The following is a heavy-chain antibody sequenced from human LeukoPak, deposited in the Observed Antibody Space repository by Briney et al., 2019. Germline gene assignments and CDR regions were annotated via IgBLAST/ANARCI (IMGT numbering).Heavy chain of an antibody. V-gene: IGHV1-46*01. CDR3: ARVPGGVGAQFDY. Sequence: ASVKVSCKASGYTFTSYYMHGVRQAPGQGLEWMGIINPSGGSTSYAQKFQGRVTMTRDTSTSTVYMELSSLRSEDTTVYYCARVPGGVGAQFDYWGQGTLVTVSS. CDR2: INPSGGST. J-gene: IGHJ4*02. CDR1: GYTFTSYY. D-gene: IGHD1-26*01.